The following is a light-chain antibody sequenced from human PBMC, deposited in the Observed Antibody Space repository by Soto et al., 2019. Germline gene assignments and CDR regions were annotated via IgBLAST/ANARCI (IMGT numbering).Light chain of an antibody. Sequence: QSARTQPASVSGSPGQSITISCTGTSSDVGGYKLVSWYQQHPGKAPKVLLYEGSERPSGVSDRFSGSKSGNTASLTISGLQAEDEADYYCCSYAGSTTWVFGGGTKLTVL. J-gene: IGLJ3*02. CDR2: EGS. CDR3: CSYAGSTTWV. CDR1: SSDVGGYKL. V-gene: IGLV2-23*01.